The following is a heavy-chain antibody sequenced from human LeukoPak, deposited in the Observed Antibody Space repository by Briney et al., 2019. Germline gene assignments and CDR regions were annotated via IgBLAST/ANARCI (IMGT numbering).Heavy chain of an antibody. J-gene: IGHJ4*02. CDR1: GFTFSSYA. D-gene: IGHD3-3*01. Sequence: GGSLRLSCAVSGFTFSSYAMSWVHQAPGKGLEWVSAISGSGGSTYYADSVKGRFTISRDNSKNTLYLQMNSLRAEDTAVYYCAKRTLWSGYSPFDYWGQGTLVTVSS. CDR2: ISGSGGST. V-gene: IGHV3-23*01. CDR3: AKRTLWSGYSPFDY.